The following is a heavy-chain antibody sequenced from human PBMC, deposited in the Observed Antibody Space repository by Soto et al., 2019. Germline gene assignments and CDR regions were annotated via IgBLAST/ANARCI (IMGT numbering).Heavy chain of an antibody. J-gene: IGHJ6*03. V-gene: IGHV2-70*11. CDR2: IDWDDDK. CDR3: ARTSHLKPQGYYYYYMDV. D-gene: IGHD6-6*01. Sequence: ESGPTLVNPTQTLTLTCTFSGFSLSTSGMCVSWIRQPPGKALEWLARIDWDDDKYYSTSLKTRLTISKDTSKNQVVLTMTNMDPVDTATYYCARTSHLKPQGYYYYYMDVWGKGTTVTVSS. CDR1: GFSLSTSGMC.